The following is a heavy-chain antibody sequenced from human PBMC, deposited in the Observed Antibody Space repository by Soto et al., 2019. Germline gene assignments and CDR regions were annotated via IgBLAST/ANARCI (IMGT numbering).Heavy chain of an antibody. V-gene: IGHV1-18*01. J-gene: IGHJ5*02. CDR3: AREGGSGYERNWFDP. Sequence: ASVKVSCKASGYTFTSYGISWVRQAPGQGLEWMGWISAYNGNTNYAQKLQGRVTMTTDTSTSTTYMELRSLRSDDTAVYYCAREGGSGYERNWFDPWGQGTLVTVSS. D-gene: IGHD5-12*01. CDR2: ISAYNGNT. CDR1: GYTFTSYG.